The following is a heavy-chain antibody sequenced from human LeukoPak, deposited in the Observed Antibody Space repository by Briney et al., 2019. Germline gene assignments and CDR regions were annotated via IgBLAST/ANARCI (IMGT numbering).Heavy chain of an antibody. V-gene: IGHV1-69*13. CDR2: IIPIFGTA. J-gene: IGHJ4*02. CDR3: ARDRDYYDSSGPSGFDY. CDR1: GGTFSSYA. Sequence: SVKVSCKASGGTFSSYAISWVRQAPGQGLEWMGGIIPIFGTANYAQKFQGRVTITADESTSTAYMELSSLRSEDTAVYYCARDRDYYDSSGPSGFDYRGQGTLVTVSS. D-gene: IGHD3-22*01.